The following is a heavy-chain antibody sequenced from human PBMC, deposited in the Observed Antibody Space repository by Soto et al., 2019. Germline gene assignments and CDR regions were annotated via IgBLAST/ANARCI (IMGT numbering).Heavy chain of an antibody. CDR1: GGSFSDYV. J-gene: IGHJ5*02. Sequence: QVQLQQWGARLVKPSETLSLTCAVYGGSFSDYVWSWIRQPPGKGLEWMGEIDHSGTTFWSPSLQSRVAIPVDKPKNQISLKLSSVTVADTDVYYCARGRATAMVSKGNWFDHWGNGTPVTVSS. CDR3: ARGRATAMVSKGNWFDH. CDR2: IDHSGTT. D-gene: IGHD2-8*01. V-gene: IGHV4-34*01.